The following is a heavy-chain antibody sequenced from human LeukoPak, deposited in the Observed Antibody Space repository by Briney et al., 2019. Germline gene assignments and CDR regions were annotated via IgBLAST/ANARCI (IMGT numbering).Heavy chain of an antibody. V-gene: IGHV1-46*01. J-gene: IGHJ4*02. D-gene: IGHD3-10*01. Sequence: ASVKVSCKASGYSFTSHYMHWVRQAPGQGLEWMGLINPRGTSTIYAEKFQGRVTMTRDTSISTAYMELSRLRSDDTAVYYCARSDYYGSGSYYDWGQGTLVTVSS. CDR1: GYSFTSHY. CDR3: ARSDYYGSGSYYD. CDR2: INPRGTST.